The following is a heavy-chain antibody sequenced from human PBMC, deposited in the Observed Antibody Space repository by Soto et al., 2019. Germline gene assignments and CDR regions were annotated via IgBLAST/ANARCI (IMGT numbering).Heavy chain of an antibody. CDR2: INHSGST. J-gene: IGHJ4*02. CDR3: ARGYDY. CDR1: GGSFSGYY. V-gene: IGHV4-34*01. Sequence: SETLSLTCAVYGGSFSGYYWSWIRQPPGKGLEWIGEINHSGSTNYNPSLKSRVTISVDTSKNQFSLKLSSVTAADTAVYYCARGYDYWGQGTLVTVSS.